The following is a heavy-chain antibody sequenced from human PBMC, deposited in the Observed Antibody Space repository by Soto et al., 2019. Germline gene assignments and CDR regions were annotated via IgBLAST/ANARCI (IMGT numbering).Heavy chain of an antibody. Sequence: QVQLVQSGAEVEKPGASVKVSCKASGYSFSNYAVHWVRQAPGQRLEWMRWVNAGNGTTRYSQNFQGRVTITRDTSARTAYLELSSLRSEDTAVYYCARGHLAVVPVASWYYYMDVWGKGTTVTVSS. D-gene: IGHD2-2*01. J-gene: IGHJ6*03. CDR3: ARGHLAVVPVASWYYYMDV. CDR1: GYSFSNYA. CDR2: VNAGNGTT. V-gene: IGHV1-3*01.